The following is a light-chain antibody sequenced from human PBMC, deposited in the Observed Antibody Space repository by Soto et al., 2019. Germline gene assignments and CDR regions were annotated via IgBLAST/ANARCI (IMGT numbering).Light chain of an antibody. CDR3: QQYNNWPGT. CDR1: QSVSSK. CDR2: GAS. J-gene: IGKJ1*01. Sequence: EIVLTQSPGTLSVSPGERATLSCRASQSVSSKLAWYQQKPGQAPRLPFYGASTGAPGIPARFSGSGSETEFTLSISSLQSEDFAVYYCQQYNNWPGTFGQGTKVEIK. V-gene: IGKV3-15*01.